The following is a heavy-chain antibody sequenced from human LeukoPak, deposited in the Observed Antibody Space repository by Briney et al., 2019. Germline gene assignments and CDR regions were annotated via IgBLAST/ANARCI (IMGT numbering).Heavy chain of an antibody. J-gene: IGHJ4*02. CDR3: AKLKYDSSGYTSTVYFDY. Sequence: GGSLRLSCAASGFTFSSYAMSWVRQAPGKGLEWVSAISGSGGSTYYADSVKGRLTISRDNSKNTLYLQMNSLRAEDTAVYYCAKLKYDSSGYTSTVYFDYWGQGTLVTVSS. D-gene: IGHD3-22*01. CDR2: ISGSGGST. CDR1: GFTFSSYA. V-gene: IGHV3-23*01.